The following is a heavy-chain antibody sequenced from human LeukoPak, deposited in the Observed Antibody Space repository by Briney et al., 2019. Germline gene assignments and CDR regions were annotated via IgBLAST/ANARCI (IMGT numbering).Heavy chain of an antibody. D-gene: IGHD2-2*01. V-gene: IGHV3-74*01. Sequence: GGSLRLSCAASGFTFSSYWMHWVRQAPGKGLVWVSRINSDGSSTSYADSVKGRFTISRDNAKNTLYLQMNSLGAEDTAVYYCARGTIVVVPAAIFFRFDPWGQGTLVTVSS. CDR1: GFTFSSYW. CDR2: INSDGSST. CDR3: ARGTIVVVPAAIFFRFDP. J-gene: IGHJ5*02.